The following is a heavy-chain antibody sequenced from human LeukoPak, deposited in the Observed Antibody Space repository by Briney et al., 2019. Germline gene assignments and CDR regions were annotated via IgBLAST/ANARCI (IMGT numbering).Heavy chain of an antibody. V-gene: IGHV1-2*02. CDR3: ARGVEYNTFPFGY. CDR2: INPISGGT. J-gene: IGHJ4*02. Sequence: ASVKVSCKVSGYTLTELSMHWVRQAPGKGLEWMGWINPISGGTNYAQKFQGRVTMTRDTSISTAYMELSRLRSDDTAVYYCARGVEYNTFPFGYWGQGTLVTVSS. D-gene: IGHD1-14*01. CDR1: GYTLTELS.